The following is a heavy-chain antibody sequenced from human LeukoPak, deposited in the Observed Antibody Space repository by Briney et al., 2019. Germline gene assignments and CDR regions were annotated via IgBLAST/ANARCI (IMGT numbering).Heavy chain of an antibody. D-gene: IGHD3-22*01. CDR2: MNPNSGNT. V-gene: IGHV1-8*01. Sequence: VASVKVPCKASGYAFTSYDINWVRQATGQGLEWMGWMNPNSGNTGYAQKFQGRVTMTRNTSISTAYMELSSLRSEDTAVYYCARARGGSGSGYYYVRYWGQGTLVTVSS. J-gene: IGHJ4*02. CDR1: GYAFTSYD. CDR3: ARARGGSGSGYYYVRY.